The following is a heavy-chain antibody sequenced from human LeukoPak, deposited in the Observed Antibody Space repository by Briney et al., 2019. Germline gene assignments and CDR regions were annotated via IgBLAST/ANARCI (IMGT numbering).Heavy chain of an antibody. D-gene: IGHD3-3*01. CDR2: IRSKANRYAT. CDR1: GFTFSGSA. CDR3: TRVLRYNWFDP. Sequence: PGGFLRLSCAASGFTFSGSAMHWVRQASGKGLEWVGRIRSKANRYATAYAASVKGRFTISRDDSKNTAYLQMNSLKTEDTAVYYCTRVLRYNWFDPWGQGTLVTVSS. J-gene: IGHJ5*02. V-gene: IGHV3-73*01.